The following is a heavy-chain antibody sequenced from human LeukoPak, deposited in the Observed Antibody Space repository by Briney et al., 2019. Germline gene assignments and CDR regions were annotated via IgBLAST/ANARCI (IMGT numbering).Heavy chain of an antibody. CDR1: GFTFSDYA. D-gene: IGHD2-2*01. J-gene: IGHJ4*02. Sequence: PGRSLRLSCAASGFTFSDYAMHWVRQAPGEGLEWVAVISFDGSNKYYADSVKGRFTISRDSSKNTLYLQMNSLRAEDTAMYYCAKASCSSSSCYYFDNWGQGTLVTVSS. CDR2: ISFDGSNK. CDR3: AKASCSSSSCYYFDN. V-gene: IGHV3-30-3*01.